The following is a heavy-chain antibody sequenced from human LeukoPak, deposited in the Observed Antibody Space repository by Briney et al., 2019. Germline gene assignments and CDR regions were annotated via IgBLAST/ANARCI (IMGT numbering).Heavy chain of an antibody. CDR1: GFTFSSYS. V-gene: IGHV3-21*01. CDR2: ISSSSSYI. CDR3: ARDQDEEGSSDY. Sequence: GGSLRLSCAASGFTFSSYSMNRVRQAPGKGLGWVSSISSSSSYIYYADSVKGRFTISRDNAKNSLYLQMNSLRAEDTAVYYCARDQDEEGSSDYWGQGTLVTVSS. D-gene: IGHD5-24*01. J-gene: IGHJ4*02.